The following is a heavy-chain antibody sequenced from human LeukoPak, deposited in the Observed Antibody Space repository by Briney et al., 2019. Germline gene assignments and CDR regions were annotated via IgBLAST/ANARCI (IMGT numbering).Heavy chain of an antibody. CDR2: INHSGST. D-gene: IGHD6-13*01. J-gene: IGHJ6*02. CDR1: GGSFSGYY. CDR3: AVTYSSSHYYYYGMDV. Sequence: SETLSLTCAVYGGSFSGYYWSWIRQPPGKGLEWIGEINHSGSTNYNPSLKSRVTISVDTSKYQFSLKLSSVTAADTAVYYCAVTYSSSHYYYYGMDVWGQGTTVTVSS. V-gene: IGHV4-34*01.